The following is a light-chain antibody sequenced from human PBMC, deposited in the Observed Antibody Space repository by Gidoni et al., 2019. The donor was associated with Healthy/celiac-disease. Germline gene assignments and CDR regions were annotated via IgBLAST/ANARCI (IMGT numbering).Light chain of an antibody. Sequence: EIVLTKCPATRSLSPGERATLSCRASQSVSSYLAWYQQKPGQAPRLLIYDASNRATGIPARFSGSGSGTDFTLTISSLEPEDFAVYYCQQRSNWPPLYTFGQGTKLEIK. J-gene: IGKJ2*01. CDR3: QQRSNWPPLYT. CDR2: DAS. CDR1: QSVSSY. V-gene: IGKV3-11*01.